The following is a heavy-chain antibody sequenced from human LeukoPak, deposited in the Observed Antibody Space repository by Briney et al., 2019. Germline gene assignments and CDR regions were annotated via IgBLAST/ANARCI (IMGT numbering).Heavy chain of an antibody. Sequence: SETLSLPCIVSGGSISSHYWTWIRQPPGKGLEYIGYIYYSGNTKYNPSLKSRVTISVDRSKNQFSLKLTAVTAEVTAVYYCARINSGWYFDYWGQGTLVTVSS. J-gene: IGHJ4*02. D-gene: IGHD6-19*01. V-gene: IGHV4-59*11. CDR3: ARINSGWYFDY. CDR1: GGSISSHY. CDR2: IYYSGNT.